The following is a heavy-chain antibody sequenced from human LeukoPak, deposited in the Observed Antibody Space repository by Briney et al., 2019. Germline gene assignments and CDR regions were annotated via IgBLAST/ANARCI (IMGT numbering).Heavy chain of an antibody. CDR3: ARGASGWSVSAY. J-gene: IGHJ4*02. V-gene: IGHV1-2*02. D-gene: IGHD6-19*01. CDR1: GYTFTFYF. CDR2: INAISGDT. Sequence: ASVTVSFTASGYTFTFYFMHWGRQAPGQGLEWMGWINAISGDTNYAQKVRGRVTMTRDTSINTAYMELTRLTSDDTAVYYCARGASGWSVSAYWGQGTRVTVSS.